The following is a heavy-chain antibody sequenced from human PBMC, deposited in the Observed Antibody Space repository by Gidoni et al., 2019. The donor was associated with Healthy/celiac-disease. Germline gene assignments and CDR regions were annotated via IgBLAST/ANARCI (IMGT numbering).Heavy chain of an antibody. CDR1: GYTFTGYY. CDR2: INPNSGGT. J-gene: IGHJ5*02. Sequence: VQLVQSGAEAQKPGASVKVSCKASGYTFTGYYMHWVRQAPGQGLEWMGWINPNSGGTNYAQKFQGRVTMTRDTSISTAYMELSRLRSDDTAVYYCARAMDYGDYRWGCFDPWGQGTLVTVSA. CDR3: ARAMDYGDYRWGCFDP. V-gene: IGHV1-2*02. D-gene: IGHD4-17*01.